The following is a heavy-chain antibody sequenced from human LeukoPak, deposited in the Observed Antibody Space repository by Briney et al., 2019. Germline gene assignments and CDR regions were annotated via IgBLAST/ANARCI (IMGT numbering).Heavy chain of an antibody. CDR3: ARDLGVVVPAAMTAFDY. Sequence: GGSLRLSCAASGFTFSRYAMHWVRQAPGKGLEWVAVISYDGSNKYYADSVKGRFTISRDNSKNTLYLQMNSLRAEDTAVYYCARDLGVVVPAAMTAFDYWGQGTLVTVSS. J-gene: IGHJ4*02. CDR1: GFTFSRYA. V-gene: IGHV3-30-3*01. CDR2: ISYDGSNK. D-gene: IGHD2-2*01.